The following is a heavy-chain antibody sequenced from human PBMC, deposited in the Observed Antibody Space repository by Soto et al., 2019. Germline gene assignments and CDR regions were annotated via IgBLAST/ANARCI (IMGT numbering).Heavy chain of an antibody. CDR2: IDPSDSYT. Sequence: GESLKISCKGSGYSFTSYWISWMRQMPGKGLEWMGRIDPSDSYTNYSPSFQGHVTISADKSISTAYLQWSSLKASDTAMYYCARQRCSGGSCYYDAFDIWGQATMVTVSS. J-gene: IGHJ3*02. CDR3: ARQRCSGGSCYYDAFDI. D-gene: IGHD2-15*01. V-gene: IGHV5-10-1*01. CDR1: GYSFTSYW.